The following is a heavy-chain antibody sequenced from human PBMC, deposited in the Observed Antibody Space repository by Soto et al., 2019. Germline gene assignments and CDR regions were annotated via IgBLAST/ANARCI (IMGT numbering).Heavy chain of an antibody. CDR3: ASVGSDYDNSGYYLP. CDR1: GGSVSSRNW. Sequence: XGSLSRTCIVSGGSVSSRNWWGWVRQPPGKGLEWIGEIYHSGSTTYNPSLKSRATISVDKSENQFSLRLKSVTAADTAVYYCASVGSDYDNSGYYLPWGPGTLVTVSS. J-gene: IGHJ5*02. V-gene: IGHV4-4*02. D-gene: IGHD3-22*01. CDR2: IYHSGST.